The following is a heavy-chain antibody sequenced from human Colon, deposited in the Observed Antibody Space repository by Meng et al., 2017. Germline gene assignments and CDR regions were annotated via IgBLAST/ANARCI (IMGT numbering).Heavy chain of an antibody. V-gene: IGHV4-4*02. CDR3: AKAAAYNLDI. Sequence: QVQLQWSGPGLAKPSGTLSLTCAVLGVSISRAIWWGWVRQPPGKGLEWIGEIFQSGSTNYNPSLKSRVAISVDKSKNHLSLSLSSVTAADTAVYYCAKAAAYNLDIWGQGTLVTVSS. CDR1: GVSISRAIW. CDR2: IFQSGST. D-gene: IGHD1-14*01. J-gene: IGHJ4*02.